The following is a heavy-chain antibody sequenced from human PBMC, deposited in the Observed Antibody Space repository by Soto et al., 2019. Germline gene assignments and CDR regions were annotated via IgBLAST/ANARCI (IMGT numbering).Heavy chain of an antibody. Sequence: GSLRLSCAASGFTFSSYGMHWVRQAPGKGLEWVAVISYDGSNKYYADSVKGRFTISGDNSKNTLYLQMNSLRAEDTAVYYCARDPSWYYGSGSSFDYWGQGTLVTVSS. CDR3: ARDPSWYYGSGSSFDY. CDR1: GFTFSSYG. CDR2: ISYDGSNK. V-gene: IGHV3-30*03. D-gene: IGHD3-10*01. J-gene: IGHJ4*02.